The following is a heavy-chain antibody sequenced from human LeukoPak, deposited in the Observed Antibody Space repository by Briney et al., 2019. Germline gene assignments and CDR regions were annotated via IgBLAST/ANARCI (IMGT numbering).Heavy chain of an antibody. D-gene: IGHD2-15*01. CDR3: ARVVNWFDP. CDR2: ISSSGSYI. J-gene: IGHJ5*02. Sequence: GGSLRLSCAASGFTFSTYSMNWVRQAPGKGLEWVSSISSSGSYIYYLDSVRGRFTISRDNAKNSLYLQMNSLRAEDTAVYYCARVVNWFDPWGQGTLVTVSS. CDR1: GFTFSTYS. V-gene: IGHV3-21*01.